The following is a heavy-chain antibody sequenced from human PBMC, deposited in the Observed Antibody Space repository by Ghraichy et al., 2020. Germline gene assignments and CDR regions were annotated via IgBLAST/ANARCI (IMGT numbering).Heavy chain of an antibody. D-gene: IGHD3-10*01. J-gene: IGHJ6*03. CDR3: AKDKSVRAWYNNYYYMDV. V-gene: IGHV3-43*02. CDR1: GFTFDDYA. Sequence: GGSLRLSCAASGFTFDDYAMYWVRQAPGKGLEWVSLIAGDGSSTYYADSVKGRFTISRDNSKNSLYLQMNSLRTEDTALYYCAKDKSVRAWYNNYYYMDVWGKGTTVTVSS. CDR2: IAGDGSST.